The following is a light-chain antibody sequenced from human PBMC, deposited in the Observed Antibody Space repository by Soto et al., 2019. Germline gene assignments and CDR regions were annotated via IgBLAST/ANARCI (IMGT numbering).Light chain of an antibody. CDR3: AAWDDNLNGPL. CDR1: SSDVGGYNY. Sequence: QSALTQPRSVSGSPGQSVTISCTGTSSDVGGYNYVSWYQQHPGKAPKLMIYDVSQRPSGVPDRFSGSKSGNTASLTISGLQSEDEAEYYCAAWDDNLNGPLFGGGTKLTVL. J-gene: IGLJ3*02. V-gene: IGLV2-11*01. CDR2: DVS.